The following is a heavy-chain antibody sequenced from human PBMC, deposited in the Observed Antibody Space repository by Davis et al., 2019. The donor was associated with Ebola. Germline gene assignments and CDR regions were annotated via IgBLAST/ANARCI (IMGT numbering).Heavy chain of an antibody. J-gene: IGHJ4*02. CDR2: ISGYNGNT. CDR1: GYTFSSYG. Sequence: AASVKVSCKASGYTFSSYGINWVRQAPGQGLEWMGWISGYNGNTNYAQKLQGRVTMSTDTSTSTAYMELRSLRSDDTAVHYCARAGRVVVTAMADYWGQGTLVTVSS. V-gene: IGHV1-18*01. CDR3: ARAGRVVVTAMADY. D-gene: IGHD2-21*02.